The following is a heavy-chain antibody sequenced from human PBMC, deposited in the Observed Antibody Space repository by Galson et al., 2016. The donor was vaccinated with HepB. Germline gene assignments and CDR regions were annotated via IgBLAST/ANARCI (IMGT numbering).Heavy chain of an antibody. J-gene: IGHJ6*02. CDR3: GMDV. V-gene: IGHV4-61*01. CDR1: GASVSSANYY. CDR2: IYYTGST. Sequence: LSLTCTVSGASVSSANYYWIWIRQPPGTGLEWIGHIYYTGSTNHSPSLRSRVTISPDTSKNQFSLKLSSVTAADTAVYYYGMDVWGQVTTVTVSS.